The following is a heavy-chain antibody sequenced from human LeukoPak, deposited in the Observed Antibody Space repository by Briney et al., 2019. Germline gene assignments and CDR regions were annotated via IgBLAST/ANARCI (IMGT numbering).Heavy chain of an antibody. D-gene: IGHD6-13*01. J-gene: IGHJ4*02. CDR2: IHHSGST. CDR3: ASKTIATPGTFDY. CDR1: GGSISSSNW. Sequence: PSETLSLTCAVSGGSISSSNWWDSVRQPPGKGLEWIGEIHHSGSTNYNPSLKSRVTISLDKSKNQFSLKLSSVTAADTAVYYCASKTIATPGTFDYWGQGTLVTVSS. V-gene: IGHV4-4*02.